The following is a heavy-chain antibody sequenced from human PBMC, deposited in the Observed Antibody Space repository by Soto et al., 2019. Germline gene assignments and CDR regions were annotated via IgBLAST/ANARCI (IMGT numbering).Heavy chain of an antibody. J-gene: IGHJ6*02. CDR2: ISGYNGNT. V-gene: IGHV1-18*01. CDR3: AREGQAPYYYYGMDV. CDR1: GYTFTNYG. Sequence: EASVKVSCKASGYTFTNYGFSWVRQAPGQGLEWMGWISGYNGNTKYAEKFQGRVTMTTDTSTSTAHMELRSLRSDDTAVYYCAREGQAPYYYYGMDVWGQGTAVTVS.